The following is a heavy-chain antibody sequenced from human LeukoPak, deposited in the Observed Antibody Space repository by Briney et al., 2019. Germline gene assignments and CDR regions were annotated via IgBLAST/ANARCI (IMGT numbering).Heavy chain of an antibody. D-gene: IGHD4-4*01. CDR2: ISDIGSI. Sequence: SETLSLTCTVSGGSISSYYWSWIRQPPGKGLEWIAYISDIGSINYNPSLKSRVTISVDRSKNQFSLKLSSVTAADTAVYYCARGFGYSKGYFDYWGQGTLVTVSS. CDR1: GGSISSYY. V-gene: IGHV4-59*12. J-gene: IGHJ4*02. CDR3: ARGFGYSKGYFDY.